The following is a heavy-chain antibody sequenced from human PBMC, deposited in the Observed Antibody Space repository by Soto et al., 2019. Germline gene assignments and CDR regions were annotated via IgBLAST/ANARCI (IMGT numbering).Heavy chain of an antibody. J-gene: IGHJ6*02. CDR2: ISGGGRNT. CDR1: DRTFGSYA. Sequence: PGGSLRLSWAAADRTFGSYAMSWGRLARGEGLEGVSGISGGGRNTYYADSVKGRFTISRDNGKNTLYLQMTSLRAEDTAVYYCAKDIGGYFDIMKGYPEGQYYYAMDVWGQGT. D-gene: IGHD3-9*01. V-gene: IGHV3-23*01. CDR3: AKDIGGYFDIMKGYPEGQYYYAMDV.